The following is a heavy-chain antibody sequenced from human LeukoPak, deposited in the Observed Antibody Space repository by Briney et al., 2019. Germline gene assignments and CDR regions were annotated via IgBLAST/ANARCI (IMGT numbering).Heavy chain of an antibody. CDR3: ARGGWCEDY. V-gene: IGHV4-59*01. J-gene: IGHJ4*02. D-gene: IGHD6-19*01. Sequence: SETLSLTCTVSVGSMSSYYWSCLRQPPGKGLEWIGYIYYSGNTNYNSSLKSRVTISVDTSKNQFSLRLSAVTAADTAVYYCARGGWCEDYWGQGTLVTVSS. CDR2: IYYSGNT. CDR1: VGSMSSYY.